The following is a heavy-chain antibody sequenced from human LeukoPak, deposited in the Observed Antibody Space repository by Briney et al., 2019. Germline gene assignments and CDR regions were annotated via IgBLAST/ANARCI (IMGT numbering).Heavy chain of an antibody. J-gene: IGHJ4*02. V-gene: IGHV3-23*01. CDR1: GFTFSSYA. D-gene: IGHD5-18*01. Sequence: GGSLRLSCAASGFTFSSYAMSWVRQAPGKGLEWVSAISGSGGSTYYADSVKGRFTISRDNSKNTLYLQMDSLRAEDTAVYYCAKDLPAMVEPYYFDYWGQGTLVTVSS. CDR3: AKDLPAMVEPYYFDY. CDR2: ISGSGGST.